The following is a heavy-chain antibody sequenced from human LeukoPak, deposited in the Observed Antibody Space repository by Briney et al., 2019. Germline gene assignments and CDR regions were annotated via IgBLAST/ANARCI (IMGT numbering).Heavy chain of an antibody. J-gene: IGHJ5*02. D-gene: IGHD2-21*02. CDR2: LDPNGGGS. V-gene: IGHV1-2*02. Sequence: ASVKVSCKASGYTFTGYYLHWVRQAPGQGLEWMGWLDPNGGGSNYAQTFQGRVTMTRDTSISTAYMELRTLRCNDTSIYYCARDVETGSWGQGTLVTVSS. CDR1: GYTFTGYY. CDR3: ARDVETGS.